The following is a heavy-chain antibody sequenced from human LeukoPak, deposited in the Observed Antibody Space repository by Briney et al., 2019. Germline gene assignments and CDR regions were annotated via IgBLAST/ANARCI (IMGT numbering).Heavy chain of an antibody. V-gene: IGHV4-59*01. CDR1: GGSIXXXX. CDR2: IDYRGST. J-gene: IGHJ4*02. Sequence: PSETLSLTCTVSGGSIXXXXXXXIRQPPGKGLXXXXXIDYRGSTQYNPSLKSRVTXSVDTSKQQFSLKLSSVTAADTAVYYCARDLELERNRWNYFESWGQGTLVTVSS. D-gene: IGHD1-1*01. CDR3: ARDLELERNRWNYFES.